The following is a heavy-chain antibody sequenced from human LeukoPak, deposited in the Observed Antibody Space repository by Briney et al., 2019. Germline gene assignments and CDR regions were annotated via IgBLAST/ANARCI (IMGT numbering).Heavy chain of an antibody. CDR1: GASISSSDSY. Sequence: SETLSLTCTVSGASISSSDSYWSWIRQPPGKGLEWIGSIYRRGSTSYNPSPKSRVTISVDTSKNQFSLKLSSVTAADTAVYYCARHGTTMVRGEMRGAFDIWGQGTMVTVSS. J-gene: IGHJ3*02. CDR2: IYRRGST. CDR3: ARHGTTMVRGEMRGAFDI. D-gene: IGHD3-10*01. V-gene: IGHV4-39*01.